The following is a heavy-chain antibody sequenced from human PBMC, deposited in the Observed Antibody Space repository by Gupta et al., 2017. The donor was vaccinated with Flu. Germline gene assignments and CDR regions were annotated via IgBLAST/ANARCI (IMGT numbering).Heavy chain of an antibody. CDR1: FTFSNYW. CDR3: ARDLNWVPFDY. J-gene: IGHJ4*02. CDR2: VSQDGKRT. V-gene: IGHV3-74*01. D-gene: IGHD3-10*01. Sequence: FTFSNYWMHWVRQAPGKGLVWVSRVSQDGKRTSYADSVKGRFTISRDNAKDTLYLQMSSMRVDDTAVYYWARDLNWVPFDYWGQGTLVTVSS.